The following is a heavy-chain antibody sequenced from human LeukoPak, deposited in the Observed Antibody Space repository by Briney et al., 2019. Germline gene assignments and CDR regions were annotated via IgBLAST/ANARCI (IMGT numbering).Heavy chain of an antibody. CDR1: GFSFSSYE. Sequence: GGSLRLSCAASGFSFSSYEMNWVRQAPGKGLEWLSYITSSGSTRYYADSVKGRFTISRDNAKNSLYLQMNSLRAEDTAVYYCARDLTVTTDYGMDVWGKGTTVTASS. CDR2: ITSSGSTR. D-gene: IGHD4-17*01. V-gene: IGHV3-48*03. CDR3: ARDLTVTTDYGMDV. J-gene: IGHJ6*04.